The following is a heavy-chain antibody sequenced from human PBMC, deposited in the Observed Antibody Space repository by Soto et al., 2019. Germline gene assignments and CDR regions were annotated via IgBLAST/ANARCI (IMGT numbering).Heavy chain of an antibody. CDR1: GFTFSSYA. V-gene: IGHV3-30*04. Sequence: VHLVESGGGLVKPGRSLRLSCAASGFTFSSYAMHWVRQAPGKGLEWVAVISYDGTNKYYADSVKGRFTISRDNSKNTLYLQMNSLRAEDTAVYYCAPEKDYGDYPFDYWGQGTLVTVSS. J-gene: IGHJ4*02. D-gene: IGHD4-17*01. CDR2: ISYDGTNK. CDR3: APEKDYGDYPFDY.